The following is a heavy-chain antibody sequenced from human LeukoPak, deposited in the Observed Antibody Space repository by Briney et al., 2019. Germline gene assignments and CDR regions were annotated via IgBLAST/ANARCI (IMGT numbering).Heavy chain of an antibody. CDR3: ASAYTSSCRWFDP. J-gene: IGHJ5*02. Sequence: PSETLSLTCTVSGGSISSGGYYWSWIRQHPGKGLEWIGYIYYSGRTYYNPSLKSRVTISVDTSKNQFSLKLSSVTAADTAVYYCASAYTSSCRWFDPWGQGTLVTVSS. CDR2: IYYSGRT. CDR1: GGSISSGGYY. D-gene: IGHD6-13*01. V-gene: IGHV4-31*03.